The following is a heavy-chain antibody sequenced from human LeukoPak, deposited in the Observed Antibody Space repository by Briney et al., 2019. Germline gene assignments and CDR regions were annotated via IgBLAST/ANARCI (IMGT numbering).Heavy chain of an antibody. D-gene: IGHD5-18*01. CDR2: IHSGGST. CDR1: GFTVSSNY. J-gene: IGHJ4*02. V-gene: IGHV3-53*04. CDR3: ARGAPRGYSYGEYYFDY. Sequence: PGGSLRLSCAASGFTVSSNYMSWVRQAPGKGLEWVSVIHSGGSTYYADSVKGRFTISRHNSKNTLYLQMNSLRAEDTAVYYCARGAPRGYSYGEYYFDYWGQGTLVTVSS.